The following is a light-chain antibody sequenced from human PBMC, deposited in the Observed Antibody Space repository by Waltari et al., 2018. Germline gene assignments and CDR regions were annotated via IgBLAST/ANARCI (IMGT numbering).Light chain of an antibody. CDR3: GAWDSSLSVVV. CDR1: SPHIEHNY. V-gene: IGLV1-51*01. CDR2: YNN. J-gene: IGLJ2*01. Sequence: QSVLTQPPSVSAAPGQKVTISCSARSPHIEHNYVSWSPQPPGTAPKLLIYYNNKRFSGMPDRFSGAKSGTSATLGITGLQTGDEGDYHCGAWDSSLSVVVFGGGTKLTVL.